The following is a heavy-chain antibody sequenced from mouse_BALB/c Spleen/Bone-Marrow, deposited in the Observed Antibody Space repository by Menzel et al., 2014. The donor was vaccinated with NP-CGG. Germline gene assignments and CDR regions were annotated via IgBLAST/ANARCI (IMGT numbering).Heavy chain of an antibody. J-gene: IGHJ1*01. Sequence: VQLQQSGAELVRPGVSVKISCKGSGYTFTDYAMHWVKQSHAKSLEWIGVISTYYGDANYHQKFKGKATMTVDKSSSTAYMELARLTSEDSAIDYCTRRCERGCFDAWGAGTTVTVSS. CDR3: TRRCERGCFDA. CDR1: GYTFTDYA. V-gene: IGHV1S137*01. CDR2: ISTYYGDA.